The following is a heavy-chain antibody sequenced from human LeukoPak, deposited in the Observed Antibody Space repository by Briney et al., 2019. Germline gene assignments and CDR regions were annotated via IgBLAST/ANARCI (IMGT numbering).Heavy chain of an antibody. V-gene: IGHV4-59*11. CDR2: MFDTVST. CDR1: GASTASHY. D-gene: IGHD5-18*01. J-gene: IGHJ4*02. CDR3: ATIKRGSTYGYFDF. Sequence: MSSETLSLTCTVSGASTASHYWTWLRQPPGKELEWIAYMFDTVSTKSNPSLKSRLTLSVVTSKKQLSLRLSSVTAADTAVYYCATIKRGSTYGYFDFWGQGIKVTVSS.